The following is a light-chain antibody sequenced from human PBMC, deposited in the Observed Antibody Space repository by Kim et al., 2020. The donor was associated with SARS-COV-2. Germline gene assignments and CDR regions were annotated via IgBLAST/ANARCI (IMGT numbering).Light chain of an antibody. CDR2: NAS. CDR1: QSVGIY. J-gene: IGKJ1*01. Sequence: SLSPGESATLSCRASQSVGIYLAWYQQRPGQAPRLLISNASRRATGVPARFSGSGSGTDFILTISSLEPEDFAVYYCEQRSDWHTFGPGTKVDIK. CDR3: EQRSDWHT. V-gene: IGKV3-11*01.